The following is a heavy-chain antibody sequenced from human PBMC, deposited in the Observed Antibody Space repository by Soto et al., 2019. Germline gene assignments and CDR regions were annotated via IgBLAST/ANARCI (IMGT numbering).Heavy chain of an antibody. CDR1: GYSFSTYW. CDR3: ARRAASTAFYEY. J-gene: IGHJ4*02. V-gene: IGHV5-51*01. Sequence: PGESLKISCKGSGYSFSTYWIGWVRQMPGKGLEWMGIIYPGDSDTRYNPSFQGQVTISADKSISTAYLQWNSLKASDTAMYYCARRAASTAFYEYWGQGTLVTVAS. D-gene: IGHD1-1*01. CDR2: IYPGDSDT.